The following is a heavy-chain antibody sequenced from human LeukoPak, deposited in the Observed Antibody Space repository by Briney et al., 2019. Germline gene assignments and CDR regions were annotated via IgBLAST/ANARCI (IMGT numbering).Heavy chain of an antibody. D-gene: IGHD1-26*01. J-gene: IGHJ4*02. CDR3: PRYSGRYSTTFDS. CDR2: IYPGDSDT. CDR1: SYSFTNDW. Sequence: GESLKTSCNGSSYSFTNDWIGRGRQLPGKGLEWMGIIYPGDSDTRYSPSFQGQVTISADKSITTASLQWSSLKASDTAMYYCPRYSGRYSTTFDSWGQGTLLTVSS. V-gene: IGHV5-51*01.